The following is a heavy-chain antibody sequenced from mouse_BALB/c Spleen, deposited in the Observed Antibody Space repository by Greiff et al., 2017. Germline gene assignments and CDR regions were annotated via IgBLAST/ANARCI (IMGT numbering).Heavy chain of an antibody. J-gene: IGHJ4*01. CDR3: ANRYPYAMDY. CDR1: GYTFTSYG. V-gene: IGHV1-4*01. CDR2: INPSTGYT. D-gene: IGHD2-14*01. Sequence: VQLLQSGAELAKPGASVKMSCTASGYTFTSYGMHWVQQRPGQGLEWIGYINPSTGYTEYNQKFKDKATLTADKSYSTAYMQLSSLTSEDSAVYYCANRYPYAMDYWGQGTSVTVSS.